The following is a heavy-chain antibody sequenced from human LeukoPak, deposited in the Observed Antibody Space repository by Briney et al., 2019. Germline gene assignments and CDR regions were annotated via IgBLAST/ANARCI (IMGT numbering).Heavy chain of an antibody. CDR1: GFTFSSYG. J-gene: IGHJ4*02. CDR3: ARDERAAAGIRFDY. D-gene: IGHD6-13*01. V-gene: IGHV3-23*01. CDR2: ISGSGGST. Sequence: GGSLRLSCAASGFTFSSYGMSWVRQAPGKGLEWVSAISGSGGSTYYADSVKGRFTISRDNSKNTLYLQMNSLRAEDTAVYYCARDERAAAGIRFDYWGQGTLVTVSS.